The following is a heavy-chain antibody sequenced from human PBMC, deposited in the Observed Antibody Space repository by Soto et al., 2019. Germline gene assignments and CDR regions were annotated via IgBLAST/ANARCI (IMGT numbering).Heavy chain of an antibody. Sequence: QVQLQESGPGLVKPSQTLSLTCTVSGGSISSGGYYWSWIRQHPGKGLEWIGYIYYSGSTYYNPSLESRVTISVDTSKNQFSLKLSSVTAADTAVYYCAGLRFSRGSFDYWGQGTLVTVSS. CDR1: GGSISSGGYY. CDR3: AGLRFSRGSFDY. V-gene: IGHV4-31*03. CDR2: IYYSGST. J-gene: IGHJ4*02. D-gene: IGHD3-3*01.